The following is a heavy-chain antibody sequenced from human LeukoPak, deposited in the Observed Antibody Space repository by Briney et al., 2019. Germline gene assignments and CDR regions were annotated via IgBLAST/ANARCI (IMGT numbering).Heavy chain of an antibody. V-gene: IGHV1-69*13. CDR3: ARGSKLGDI. J-gene: IGHJ3*02. CDR1: GYTFTGYY. CDR2: IIPIFGTA. Sequence: SVKVSCKASGYTFTGYYMHWVRQAPGQGLEWMGGIIPIFGTANYAQKFQGRVTITADESTSTAYMELSSLRSEDTAVYYCARGSKLGDIWGQGTMVTVSS. D-gene: IGHD7-27*01.